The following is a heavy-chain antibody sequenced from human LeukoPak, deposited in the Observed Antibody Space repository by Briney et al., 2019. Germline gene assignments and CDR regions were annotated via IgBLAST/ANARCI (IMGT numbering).Heavy chain of an antibody. CDR3: ARRFTVITDWYFDL. D-gene: IGHD4-17*01. J-gene: IGHJ2*01. CDR2: INSDGSST. CDR1: GFTFSSYW. Sequence: GGSLRLSCAASGFTFSSYWMHWVRQAPGKGLVWVSRINSDGSSTSYADSVEGRFTISRDNAKNSLYLQMNSLRAEDTAVYYCARRFTVITDWYFDLWGRGTLVTVSS. V-gene: IGHV3-74*01.